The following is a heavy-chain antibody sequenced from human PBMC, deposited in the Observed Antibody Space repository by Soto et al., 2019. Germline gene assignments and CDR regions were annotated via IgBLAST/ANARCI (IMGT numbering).Heavy chain of an antibody. CDR1: GFTFSSYG. Sequence: GGSLRLSCAASGFTFSSYGMHWVRQAQGKGLEWVAVIWYDGSNKCYADSVKGRFTISRDNSKNTLYLQMNSLRAEDTAVYYCARDGVIFGVVITRSYYMDVWGKGNTVTVS. D-gene: IGHD3-3*01. CDR3: ARDGVIFGVVITRSYYMDV. CDR2: IWYDGSNK. J-gene: IGHJ6*03. V-gene: IGHV3-33*01.